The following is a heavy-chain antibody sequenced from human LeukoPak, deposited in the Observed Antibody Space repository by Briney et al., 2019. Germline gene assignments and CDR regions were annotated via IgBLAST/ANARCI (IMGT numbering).Heavy chain of an antibody. D-gene: IGHD4-11*01. Sequence: SETLSLTCTVSGGSISSSSYYWGWIRQPPGKGLEWIGSIYYSGSTYYNPSLKSRVTISVDTSKNQFSLKLSSVTAADTAVYYCARVGYSNPYKRFDPWGQGTLVTVSS. V-gene: IGHV4-39*07. J-gene: IGHJ5*02. CDR1: GGSISSSSYY. CDR2: IYYSGST. CDR3: ARVGYSNPYKRFDP.